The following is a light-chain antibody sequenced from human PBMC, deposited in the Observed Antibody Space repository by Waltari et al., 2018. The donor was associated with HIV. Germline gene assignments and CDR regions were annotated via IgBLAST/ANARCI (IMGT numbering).Light chain of an antibody. CDR2: EVT. J-gene: IGLJ2*01. V-gene: IGLV2-14*01. CDR3: TSYRSGSTLV. Sequence: QSALTQPASVSGSPGQSITISCTGTTRDVGGYDYVSWYQQHPGKAPKLMIFEVTYRPSGVSHRFSGSKSGNTASLTISGLQAEDEADYYCTSYRSGSTLVVGGGTKVTVL. CDR1: TRDVGGYDY.